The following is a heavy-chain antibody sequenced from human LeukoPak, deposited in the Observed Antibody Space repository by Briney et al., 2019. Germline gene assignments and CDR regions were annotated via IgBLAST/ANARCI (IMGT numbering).Heavy chain of an antibody. Sequence: GESLMIPSKGSGYSIIDYWIGWVRQMPGKGLESMGIIYPGDSDTRYSPSFQGQVTISADKSITTAYLQWSSLKASDTAIYYCARHGRTCYGTDYWGEGTLVTVSS. J-gene: IGHJ4*02. D-gene: IGHD2-2*01. CDR3: ARHGRTCYGTDY. CDR1: GYSIIDYW. V-gene: IGHV5-51*01. CDR2: IYPGDSDT.